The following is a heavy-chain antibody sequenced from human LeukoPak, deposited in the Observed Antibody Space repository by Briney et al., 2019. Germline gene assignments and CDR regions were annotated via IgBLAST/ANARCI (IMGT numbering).Heavy chain of an antibody. J-gene: IGHJ3*02. CDR2: IYYSGST. Sequence: PSETLSLTCTVSGGSISSSSYYWGWIRQPPGKGLEWIGSIYYSGSTYYNPSLKSRVTISVDTSKNQFSLKLSSVTAADTAVYYCARPVGPAAKGAFDIWGQGTMVTVSS. D-gene: IGHD2-2*01. CDR3: ARPVGPAAKGAFDI. CDR1: GGSISSSSYY. V-gene: IGHV4-39*01.